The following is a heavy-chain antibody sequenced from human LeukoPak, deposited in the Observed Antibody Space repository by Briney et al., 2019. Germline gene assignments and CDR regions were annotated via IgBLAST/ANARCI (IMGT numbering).Heavy chain of an antibody. D-gene: IGHD3-10*01. Sequence: PGGSLRLSCAASGFTFSSYAMHWVRQAPGKGLEWVAVISYDGSNKYYADSVKGRFTISRDNSKNTLYLQMNSPRAEDTAVYYCAFTMVRGVTLGTPLFDYWGQGTLVTVSS. CDR2: ISYDGSNK. CDR1: GFTFSSYA. V-gene: IGHV3-30*04. J-gene: IGHJ4*02. CDR3: AFTMVRGVTLGTPLFDY.